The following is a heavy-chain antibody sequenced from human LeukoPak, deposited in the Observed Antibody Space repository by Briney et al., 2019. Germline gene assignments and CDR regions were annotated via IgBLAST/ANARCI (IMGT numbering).Heavy chain of an antibody. Sequence: ASVKVSCKASGGTFSSYAISWERQAPGQGLEWVGWISACNGNTNYAQKLQGRVTVTTDTSTSTAYMELRSLRSDDTAVYYCARDGTVLAAADPFDYWGQGTLVTVSS. CDR2: ISACNGNT. CDR3: ARDGTVLAAADPFDY. J-gene: IGHJ4*02. V-gene: IGHV1-18*01. CDR1: GGTFSSYA. D-gene: IGHD6-13*01.